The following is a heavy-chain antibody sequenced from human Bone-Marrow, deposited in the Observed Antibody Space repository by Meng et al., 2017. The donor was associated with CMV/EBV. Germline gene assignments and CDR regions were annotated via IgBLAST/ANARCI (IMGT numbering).Heavy chain of an antibody. Sequence: SVKVSCKASGDTFSKYVTSWVRQAPGQGLEWMGGIIPMRATTNYAQRFQGRVTITADKSTGTVYMELSSLRSEDTAVYYCARRDAVRDYYGMDVWGQGTTVTVSS. V-gene: IGHV1-69*10. CDR2: IIPMRATT. J-gene: IGHJ6*02. CDR1: GDTFSKYV. D-gene: IGHD2-8*01. CDR3: ARRDAVRDYYGMDV.